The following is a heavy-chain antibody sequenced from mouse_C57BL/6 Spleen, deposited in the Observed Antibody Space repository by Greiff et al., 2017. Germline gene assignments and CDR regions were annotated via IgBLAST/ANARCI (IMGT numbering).Heavy chain of an antibody. CDR3: ERGDPAY. CDR2: IDPADGDT. Sequence: VQLQQPGAELVMPGASVKLSCKASGYTFTSYWMHWVKQRPGQGLEWIGEIDPADGDTNYNQKFKGKATLTVDKSSSTAYMQLSSLTSEDSAVYYGERGDPAYWGQGTTLTVSS. CDR1: GYTFTSYW. V-gene: IGHV1-69*01. J-gene: IGHJ2*01.